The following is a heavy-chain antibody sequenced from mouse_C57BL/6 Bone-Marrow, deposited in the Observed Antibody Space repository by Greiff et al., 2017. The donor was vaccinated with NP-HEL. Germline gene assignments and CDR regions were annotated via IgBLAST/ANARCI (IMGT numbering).Heavy chain of an antibody. CDR3: ARPCGNYRFAY. V-gene: IGHV5-12*01. Sequence: DVMLVESGGGLVQPGGSLKLSCAASGFTFSDYYMYWVRQTPEKRLEWVAYISNGGGSTYYPDTVKGRFTISRDNAKNTLYLQMSRLKSEDTAMYYCARPCGNYRFAYWGQGTLVTVSA. D-gene: IGHD2-1*01. CDR1: GFTFSDYY. CDR2: ISNGGGST. J-gene: IGHJ3*01.